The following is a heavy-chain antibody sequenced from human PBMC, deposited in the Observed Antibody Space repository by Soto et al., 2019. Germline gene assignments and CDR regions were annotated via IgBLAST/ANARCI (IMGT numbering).Heavy chain of an antibody. CDR3: ATCSPAFDY. CDR2: ITTDKGKT. J-gene: IGHJ4*02. V-gene: IGHV1-18*01. D-gene: IGHD3-10*02. CDR1: GYTFTSYG. Sequence: ASVKVSCKASGYTFTSYGISWVRQAPGQGLEWMGWITTDKGKTNYAQKFQGRVTMTTDTSTSTAYMELRSLRSDDTAVYYCATCSPAFDYWGKGTLVTVSS.